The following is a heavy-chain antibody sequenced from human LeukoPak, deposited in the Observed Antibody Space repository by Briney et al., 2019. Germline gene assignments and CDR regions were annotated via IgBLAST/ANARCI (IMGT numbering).Heavy chain of an antibody. J-gene: IGHJ5*02. CDR1: GGTFSSYA. D-gene: IGHD2-2*01. CDR2: IIPIFGTA. Sequence: SVKVSCKASGGTFSSYAISWVRQAPGQGLEWMGGIIPIFGTANYAQKFQGRVTITTDESTSTAYMELSSLRSEDTAVYYCARGGDIVVVPAEPDLYWFDPWGQGTLVTVSS. V-gene: IGHV1-69*05. CDR3: ARGGDIVVVPAEPDLYWFDP.